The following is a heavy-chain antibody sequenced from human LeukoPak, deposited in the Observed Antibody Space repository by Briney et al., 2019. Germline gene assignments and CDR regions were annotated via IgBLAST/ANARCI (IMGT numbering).Heavy chain of an antibody. CDR1: GGSISSYY. D-gene: IGHD3-10*01. Sequence: SETLSLTCTVSGGSISSYYWSWIRQPAGKGLEWIGRIYTSGSTNYNPSLKSRVTMSVDTSKNQFSLKLSSVTAADTAVYYCARGITMVRGLVWGMDVWGQGTTVTVSS. J-gene: IGHJ6*02. CDR2: IYTSGST. V-gene: IGHV4-4*07. CDR3: ARGITMVRGLVWGMDV.